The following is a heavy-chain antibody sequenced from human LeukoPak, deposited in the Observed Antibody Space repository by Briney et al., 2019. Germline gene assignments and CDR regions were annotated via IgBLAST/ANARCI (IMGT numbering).Heavy chain of an antibody. CDR3: AIWGYCSGGSCYVSAYYYGMDV. CDR1: GLTFSSYA. V-gene: IGHV3-23*01. D-gene: IGHD2-15*01. J-gene: IGHJ6*02. CDR2: ISKSGGST. Sequence: GESLRLSCAASGLTFSSYAMSWVRQAPGKGLEWVSAISKSGGSTYYADSVKGRITISRDNSKNTLYLQMNSLGVEDTAVYYCAIWGYCSGGSCYVSAYYYGMDVWGQGTTVTVSS.